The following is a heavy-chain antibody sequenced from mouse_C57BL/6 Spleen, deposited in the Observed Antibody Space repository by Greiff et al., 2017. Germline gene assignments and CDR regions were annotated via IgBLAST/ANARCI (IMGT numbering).Heavy chain of an antibody. CDR2: IHPNSGST. Sequence: QVQLQQPGAELVKPGASVKLSCKASGYTFTSYWMHWVKQRPGQGLEWIGMIHPNSGSTNYNEKFKSKATLTVDKSSSTAYMQLSSLTAEDSAVYYCARGVSARAMDYWGQGTSVTVSS. J-gene: IGHJ4*01. V-gene: IGHV1-64*01. CDR1: GYTFTSYW. CDR3: ARGVSARAMDY.